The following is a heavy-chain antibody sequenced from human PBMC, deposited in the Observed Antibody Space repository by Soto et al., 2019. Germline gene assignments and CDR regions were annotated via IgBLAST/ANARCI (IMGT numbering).Heavy chain of an antibody. Sequence: PGVSLRLSCAASGFTVSSNYMSWVRQAPGKGLEWVSVIYSGGSTYYADSVKGRFTISRDNSKNTLYLQMNSLRAEDTAVYYCARVGLTYYYDSSGSNPSYYFDYWGQGTLVTVSS. CDR3: ARVGLTYYYDSSGSNPSYYFDY. V-gene: IGHV3-53*01. CDR1: GFTVSSNY. J-gene: IGHJ4*02. D-gene: IGHD3-22*01. CDR2: IYSGGST.